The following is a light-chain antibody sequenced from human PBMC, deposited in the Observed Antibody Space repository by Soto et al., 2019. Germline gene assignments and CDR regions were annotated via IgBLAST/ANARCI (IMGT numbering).Light chain of an antibody. J-gene: IGKJ1*01. CDR2: SAS. V-gene: IGKV1-27*01. Sequence: DIQMTQSPSARSAAVVDRVTITCRASQAISNYLACYQRKPGKLPDLLISSASTLQSGAPSPFSGSGSGTELTLAISSLQTDDFATYYCQHYNSYSGAFDQATKVDI. CDR3: QHYNSYSGA. CDR1: QAISNY.